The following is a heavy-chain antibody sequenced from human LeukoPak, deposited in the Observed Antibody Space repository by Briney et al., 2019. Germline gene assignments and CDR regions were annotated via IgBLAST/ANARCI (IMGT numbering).Heavy chain of an antibody. V-gene: IGHV3-23*01. Sequence: GGSLRLSCAASGFTFSSYAMNWVRQAPGKGLEWVSTISGSGSSTYYADSVKGRFTISRDNSKNTLYLQMNSLRAEDTAVYHCWKGRYYYDNSDAFESWGQGTMVTVSS. D-gene: IGHD3-22*01. CDR2: ISGSGSST. CDR3: WKGRYYYDNSDAFES. J-gene: IGHJ3*02. CDR1: GFTFSSYA.